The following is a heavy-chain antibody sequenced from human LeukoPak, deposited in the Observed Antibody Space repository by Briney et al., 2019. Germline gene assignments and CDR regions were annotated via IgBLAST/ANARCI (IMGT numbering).Heavy chain of an antibody. V-gene: IGHV4-34*01. J-gene: IGHJ4*02. CDR1: GFTVSSNY. Sequence: GSLRLSCAASGFTVSSNYMSWIRQPPGKGLEWIGEINHSGSTNYNPSLKSRVTISVDTSKNQFSLKLSSVTAADTAVYYCARLRITMVRGVIISFYFDYWGQGTLVTVSS. CDR3: ARLRITMVRGVIISFYFDY. CDR2: INHSGST. D-gene: IGHD3-10*01.